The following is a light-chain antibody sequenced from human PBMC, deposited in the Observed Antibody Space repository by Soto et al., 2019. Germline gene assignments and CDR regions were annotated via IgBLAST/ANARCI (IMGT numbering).Light chain of an antibody. CDR1: QSISSF. J-gene: IGKJ4*01. CDR3: QQTYSVPLT. CDR2: GAS. V-gene: IGKV1-39*01. Sequence: DIQMAQSPSSLSASVGDRVTITCRASQSISSFLNWYQQKPGKAPNLLIYGASSLQSGVPSRFSGSGSGTAFTITISSLQPEDFATYYCQQTYSVPLTFGGGTHVEI.